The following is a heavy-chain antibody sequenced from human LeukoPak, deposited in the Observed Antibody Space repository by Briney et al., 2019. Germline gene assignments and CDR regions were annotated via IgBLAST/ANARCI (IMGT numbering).Heavy chain of an antibody. D-gene: IGHD4-17*01. V-gene: IGHV4-39*01. CDR3: ASLDGDSPDY. J-gene: IGHJ4*02. CDR1: GGSISSSSYY. CDR2: IYYSGST. Sequence: SETLSLTRTVSGGSISSSSYYWGWIRQPPGKGLEWIGSIYYSGSTYYNPSLKSRVTISVDTSKNQFSLKLSSVTAADTAVYYCASLDGDSPDYWGQGTLVTVSS.